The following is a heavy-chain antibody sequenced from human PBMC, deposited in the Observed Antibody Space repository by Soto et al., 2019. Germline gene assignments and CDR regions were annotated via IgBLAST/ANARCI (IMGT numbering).Heavy chain of an antibody. Sequence: PGGSLRLSCVASGFTFNSDWMHWVRQTPGKGLVWVSRLNTDGSDTAYADSVKGRFIISRDNSKKMLYLQMNSLRAEDTAVYYCARDRDSYGLFDYWGQGTLVTVSS. D-gene: IGHD3-10*01. CDR1: GFTFNSDW. CDR3: ARDRDSYGLFDY. V-gene: IGHV3-74*01. CDR2: LNTDGSDT. J-gene: IGHJ4*02.